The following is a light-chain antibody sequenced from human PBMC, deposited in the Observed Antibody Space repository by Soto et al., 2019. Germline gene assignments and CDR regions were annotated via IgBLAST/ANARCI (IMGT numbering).Light chain of an antibody. CDR3: QSYDSNSSLL. J-gene: IGLJ2*01. Sequence: QSVLTQPPSVSGAPGQRVTISCTGSSSNIGAGYDVHWYQQIPGTAPKLLIYGNSNRPSGVPDRFSGSKSGTSASLAITGLQAEDEADYYCQSYDSNSSLLFGGGTKVTVL. CDR1: SSNIGAGYD. V-gene: IGLV1-40*01. CDR2: GNS.